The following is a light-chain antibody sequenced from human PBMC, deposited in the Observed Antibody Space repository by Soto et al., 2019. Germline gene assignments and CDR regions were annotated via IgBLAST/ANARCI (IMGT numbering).Light chain of an antibody. CDR1: XXXXXX. CDR2: ATS. V-gene: IGKV1-5*03. Sequence: DIHLTQSPSTLSASVGDRVTITCRASXXXXXXLAWYQQQPGKAPNLLIYATSTLETGVSSRFSGSGXGXEFXLTISSLXPDDSATYYCQHYNDFSWTFGQGTKVEIK. CDR3: QHYNDFSWT. J-gene: IGKJ1*01.